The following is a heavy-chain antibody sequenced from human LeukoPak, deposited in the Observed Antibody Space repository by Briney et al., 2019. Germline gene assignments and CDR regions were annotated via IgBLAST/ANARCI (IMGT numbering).Heavy chain of an antibody. CDR2: INHSGST. J-gene: IGHJ6*03. Sequence: SETLSLTCAVYGGSFSGYYWSWIRQPPGKGLECIGEINHSGSTNYNPSLKSRVTISVDTSKNQFPLKLSSVTAADTAVYYCARGRYKRELPRVYYMDVWGKRTTVTVSS. CDR1: GGSFSGYY. V-gene: IGHV4-34*01. D-gene: IGHD1-14*01. CDR3: ARGRYKRELPRVYYMDV.